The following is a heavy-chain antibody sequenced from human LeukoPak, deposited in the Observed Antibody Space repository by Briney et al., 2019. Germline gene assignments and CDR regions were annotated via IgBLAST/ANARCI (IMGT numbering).Heavy chain of an antibody. Sequence: GGSLRLSCAASGFTFSSHSMNWVRQAPGKGLEWVSSISGSSSYIYYADSVKGRFTISRDNAKNSLYLQMNSLRAEDTAVYYCARAFGMVRGVSAFDIWGQGTMVTVSS. CDR2: ISGSSSYI. CDR3: ARAFGMVRGVSAFDI. V-gene: IGHV3-21*01. CDR1: GFTFSSHS. D-gene: IGHD3-10*01. J-gene: IGHJ3*02.